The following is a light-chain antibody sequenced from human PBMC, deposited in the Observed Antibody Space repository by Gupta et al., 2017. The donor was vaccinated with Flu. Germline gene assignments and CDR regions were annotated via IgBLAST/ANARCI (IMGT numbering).Light chain of an antibody. CDR1: SGSIATNY. Sequence: FLLTQPHSVSESPGETVTISCTRSSGSIATNYVQWSQPRPGRSPTAVIYEDDQRLSEGPDRVSGSIDSSSNSASLTISSLKTEDEADYFCQSYDCGNRDVVFGGGTKLTVL. CDR3: QSYDCGNRDVV. V-gene: IGLV6-57*01. CDR2: EDD. J-gene: IGLJ2*01.